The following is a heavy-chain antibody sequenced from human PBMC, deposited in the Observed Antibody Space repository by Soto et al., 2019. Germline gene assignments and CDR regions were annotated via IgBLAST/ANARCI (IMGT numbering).Heavy chain of an antibody. CDR1: GGSVSSGSHY. J-gene: IGHJ5*02. Sequence: ETLSLTCTVSGGSVSSGSHYWSWIRQPPGKGLEWIGYIYYSGSTNYNPSLKSRVTISADTSKNQFSLKLSSVTAADTAVYYCARDRWFDPWGQGTLVTVSS. CDR2: IYYSGST. CDR3: ARDRWFDP. V-gene: IGHV4-61*01.